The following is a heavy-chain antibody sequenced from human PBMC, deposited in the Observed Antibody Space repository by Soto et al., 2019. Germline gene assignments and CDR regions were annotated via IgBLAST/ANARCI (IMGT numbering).Heavy chain of an antibody. CDR2: VTGGGHTT. CDR3: ASSSGDLDVYGMDI. V-gene: IGHV3-23*01. J-gene: IGHJ6*02. Sequence: GGSLRLSCAASGFTISRYAMSWVRQAPGKGLEWVSTVTGGGHTTYNADSVNGRFTISRDNSKNTLYLQMNNLRAEDTAIYYCASSSGDLDVYGMDIWGPGTTVTVSS. D-gene: IGHD3-10*01. CDR1: GFTISRYA.